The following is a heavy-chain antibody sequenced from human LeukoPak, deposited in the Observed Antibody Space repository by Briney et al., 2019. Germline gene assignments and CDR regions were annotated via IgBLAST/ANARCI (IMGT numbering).Heavy chain of an antibody. Sequence: ASETLSLTCTVSGGAISSYYWSWIRQPPGKGLEWIGYIYYSGSTNYNPSLKSRVTISVDTSKNQFSLKLSSVTAADTAVYYCARAGRVGYSYGAPFEYWGQGTLVTVSS. J-gene: IGHJ4*02. D-gene: IGHD5-18*01. V-gene: IGHV4-59*01. CDR2: IYYSGST. CDR3: ARAGRVGYSYGAPFEY. CDR1: GGAISSYY.